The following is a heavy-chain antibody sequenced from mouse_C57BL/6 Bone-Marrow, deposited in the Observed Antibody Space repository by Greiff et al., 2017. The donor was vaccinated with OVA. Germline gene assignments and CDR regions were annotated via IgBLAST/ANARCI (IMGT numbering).Heavy chain of an antibody. V-gene: IGHV7-1*01. D-gene: IGHD1-1*01. Sequence: EVKLVESGGGLVQSGRSLRLSCATSGFTFSDFYMEWVRQAPGKGLEWIAASRNKANDYTTEYSAYVKGRFIVSRDTFQSILYLQMNALRAEDTASYYCARDAGYYGSSYDWYFDVWGTGTTVTVAS. CDR2: SRNKANDYTT. CDR1: GFTFSDFY. CDR3: ARDAGYYGSSYDWYFDV. J-gene: IGHJ1*03.